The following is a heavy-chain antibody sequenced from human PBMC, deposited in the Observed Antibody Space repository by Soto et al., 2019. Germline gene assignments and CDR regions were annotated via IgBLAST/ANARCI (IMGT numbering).Heavy chain of an antibody. D-gene: IGHD1-20*01. Sequence: ETLSLTCTVSGGSLSTYYWSWIRQPPGKGLEWIVYMSYSGSSNYNPSLKSRVTMSVDTSKNQVSLKLSSVTAADTAVYYCAKTRITSTAATFDPWGQGTLVTVSS. J-gene: IGHJ5*02. CDR3: AKTRITSTAATFDP. CDR1: GGSLSTYY. CDR2: MSYSGSS. V-gene: IGHV4-59*01.